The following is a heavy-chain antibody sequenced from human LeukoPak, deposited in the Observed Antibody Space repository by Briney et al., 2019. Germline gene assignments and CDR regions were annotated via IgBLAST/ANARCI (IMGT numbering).Heavy chain of an antibody. V-gene: IGHV3-21*01. J-gene: IGHJ4*02. D-gene: IGHD3-22*01. Sequence: GGSLRLSCAASGFTFSSYRMNWVRQAPGKGLEWVSSISSSSSYVYYADSVKGRFTISRDNAKNSLYLQMNSLRAEDTAVYYCARAPTYYYDSSGYYHDYWGQGTLVTVSS. CDR2: ISSSSSYV. CDR3: ARAPTYYYDSSGYYHDY. CDR1: GFTFSSYR.